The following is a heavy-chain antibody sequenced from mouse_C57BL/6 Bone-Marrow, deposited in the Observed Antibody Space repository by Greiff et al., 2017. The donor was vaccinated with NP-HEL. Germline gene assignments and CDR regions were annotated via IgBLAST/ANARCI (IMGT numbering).Heavy chain of an antibody. CDR3: ARRGGGNYYAMDY. CDR1: GFTFSSYG. V-gene: IGHV5-6*02. J-gene: IGHJ4*01. D-gene: IGHD2-1*01. Sequence: EVMLVESGGDLVKPGGSLKLSCAASGFTFSSYGMSWVRQTPDKRLEWVATISSGGSYTYYPDSVKGRFTISRDNAKNTLYLQMSSLKSEDTAMYYCARRGGGNYYAMDYWGQGTSVTVSS. CDR2: ISSGGSYT.